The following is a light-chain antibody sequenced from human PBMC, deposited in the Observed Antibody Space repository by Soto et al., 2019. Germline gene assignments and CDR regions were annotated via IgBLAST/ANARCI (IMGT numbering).Light chain of an antibody. CDR2: DAS. CDR3: QQYNSYGT. V-gene: IGKV1-5*01. CDR1: QSIDSS. Sequence: DIQMTQSPSTLSASVGDRVTITCRASQSIDSSLAGYQQKPRKGPKLLIYDASTLESGVPSRFSGSGFGTEFALTISSLQPDDFATFYCQQYNSYGTFGQGTKLEIK. J-gene: IGKJ2*01.